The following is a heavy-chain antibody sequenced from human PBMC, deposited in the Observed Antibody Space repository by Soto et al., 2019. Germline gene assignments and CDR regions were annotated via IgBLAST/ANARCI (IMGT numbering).Heavy chain of an antibody. J-gene: IGHJ3*01. V-gene: IGHV1-3*01. D-gene: IGHD1-26*01. CDR1: GFTFSDTL. CDR3: ESDIVSVGPRANDAFAV. CDR2: INPANGNT. Sequence: QVQLVQSGAELKKPGASVNISCQASGFTFSDTLINWVRQGPGQRLEWMGWINPANGNTRYSESFQGRVTISSLSAASTAYVALSDLTSDDTAVYCGESDIVSVGPRANDAFAVWGDGTMITVSS.